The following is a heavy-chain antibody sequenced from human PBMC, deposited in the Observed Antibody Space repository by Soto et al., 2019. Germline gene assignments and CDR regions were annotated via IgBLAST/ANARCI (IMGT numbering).Heavy chain of an antibody. J-gene: IGHJ3*02. D-gene: IGHD6-19*01. Sequence: EVQLVESGGGLVQPGGSLRLSCAASGFTFSSYWMSWVRQAPGKGLAWVANIKQDGSEKYYVDSVKGRFTISRDNAKNSLYLQMNSLRAEDTAVYYCARPPSSGWPDAFDIWGQGTMVTVSS. CDR2: IKQDGSEK. CDR3: ARPPSSGWPDAFDI. CDR1: GFTFSSYW. V-gene: IGHV3-7*03.